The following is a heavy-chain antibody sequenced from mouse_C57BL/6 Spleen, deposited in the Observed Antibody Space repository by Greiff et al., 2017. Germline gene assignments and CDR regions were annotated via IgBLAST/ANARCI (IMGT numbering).Heavy chain of an antibody. Sequence: EVKVEESGGGLVKPGGSLKLSCAASGFTFSDYGMHWVRQAPEKGLEWVAYISSGSSTIYYADTVKGRFTISRDNAKNTLFLQMTSLRSEDTAMYYCAREGYGSSYYFDYWGQGTTLTVSS. D-gene: IGHD1-1*01. CDR3: AREGYGSSYYFDY. CDR1: GFTFSDYG. CDR2: ISSGSSTI. V-gene: IGHV5-17*01. J-gene: IGHJ2*01.